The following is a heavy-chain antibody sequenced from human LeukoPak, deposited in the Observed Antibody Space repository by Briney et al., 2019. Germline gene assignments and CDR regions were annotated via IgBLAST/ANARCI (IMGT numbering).Heavy chain of an antibody. CDR2: IYYSGST. CDR1: GGSISSYY. Sequence: PSETLSLTCTVSGGSISSYYWSWIRQPPGKGLEWIGYIYYSGSTNYNPSLKSRVTISVDTSKNQFSLKLSSVTAADTAVYYCARDNLYYYDSSGYGDAFDIWGQGTMVTVSS. CDR3: ARDNLYYYDSSGYGDAFDI. J-gene: IGHJ3*02. D-gene: IGHD3-22*01. V-gene: IGHV4-59*12.